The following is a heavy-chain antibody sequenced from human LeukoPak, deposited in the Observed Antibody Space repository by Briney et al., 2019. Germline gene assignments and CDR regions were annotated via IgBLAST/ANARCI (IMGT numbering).Heavy chain of an antibody. CDR2: INRNGDNT. CDR1: GFTFDDYG. D-gene: IGHD2-8*01. V-gene: IGHV3-20*04. CDR3: ARGFRNGPFDC. J-gene: IGHJ4*02. Sequence: GGSLRLSCEASGFTFDDYGMSWVRQVPGKGLEWVSGINRNGDNTDYADSVKGRFTISRDNAKNFHFLQMNSLRVEDTAFYYCARGFRNGPFDCWGQGTLVTVSS.